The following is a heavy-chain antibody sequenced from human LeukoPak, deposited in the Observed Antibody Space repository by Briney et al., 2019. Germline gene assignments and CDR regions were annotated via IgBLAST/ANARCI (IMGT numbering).Heavy chain of an antibody. CDR1: GFTFSSYG. CDR3: ARDHIAAAGTLDY. CDR2: IWYDGSNK. D-gene: IGHD6-13*01. V-gene: IGHV3-33*01. Sequence: PGRSLRLPCAASGFTFSSYGMHWVRQAPGKGLEWVAVIWYDGSNKYYADSVKGRFTISRDNSKNTLYLQMNSLRAEDAAVYYCARDHIAAAGTLDYWGQGTLVTVSS. J-gene: IGHJ4*02.